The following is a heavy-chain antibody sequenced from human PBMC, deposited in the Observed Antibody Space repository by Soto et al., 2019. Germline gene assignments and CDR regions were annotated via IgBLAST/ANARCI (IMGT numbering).Heavy chain of an antibody. D-gene: IGHD2-8*01. J-gene: IGHJ4*02. V-gene: IGHV3-11*03. CDR3: AKKEMARTGVPYYYDY. CDR1: GFTFSNVY. Sequence: GGSLRLSCAGSGFTFSNVYMSWIRQAPGKGLEYISYISSSGTSAKYADSVKGRFTISRDDSRNTLYLQMNGLRAEDTALYYCAKKEMARTGVPYYYDYWGQGILVTVSS. CDR2: ISSSGTSA.